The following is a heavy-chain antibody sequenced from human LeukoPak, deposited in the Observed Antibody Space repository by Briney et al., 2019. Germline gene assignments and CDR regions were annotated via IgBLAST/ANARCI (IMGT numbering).Heavy chain of an antibody. V-gene: IGHV4-4*07. CDR1: GGSISSYY. J-gene: IGHJ5*02. Sequence: PSETLSLTCTVSGGSISSYYWSWIRQPAGKGLEWLGRIYNSGSTNYNPSLKSRVTMSVDTSKNQFSLNLRSVTAADTAVYYCARAVVPAVNGEKWVDPSGQGTLVTVSS. CDR2: IYNSGST. D-gene: IGHD2-2*01. CDR3: ARAVVPAVNGEKWVDP.